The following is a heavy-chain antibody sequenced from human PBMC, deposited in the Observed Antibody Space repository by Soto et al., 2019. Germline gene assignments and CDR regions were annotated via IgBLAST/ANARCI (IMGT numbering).Heavy chain of an antibody. V-gene: IGHV1-2*04. J-gene: IGHJ5*01. CDR2: INPNSGGT. Sequence: ASVKVSCKASGYTFTGYYMHWVRQAPGQGLEWMGWINPNSGGTNYAQKFQGWVTMTRDTSISTAYMELSRLRSDDTAVYYCARAYYSSGSLNWFDSWGQGTLVTVSS. CDR3: ARAYYSSGSLNWFDS. CDR1: GYTFTGYY. D-gene: IGHD3-22*01.